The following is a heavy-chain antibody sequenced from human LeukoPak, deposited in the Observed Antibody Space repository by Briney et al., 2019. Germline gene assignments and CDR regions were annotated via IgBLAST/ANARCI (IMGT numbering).Heavy chain of an antibody. CDR3: AREEHRLAEAGTSAFDL. V-gene: IGHV3-23*01. CDR1: GFTFSSYA. D-gene: IGHD6-13*01. CDR2: ISSGDRT. J-gene: IGHJ3*01. Sequence: PGGSLRLSCAASGFTFSSYAMSWVRQAPGKGLEWVAGISSGDRTFHAESVKGRFTISRDKSKDTLYLQMNSLRVEDTAIYFCAREEHRLAEAGTSAFDLGGQGTLVTVSP.